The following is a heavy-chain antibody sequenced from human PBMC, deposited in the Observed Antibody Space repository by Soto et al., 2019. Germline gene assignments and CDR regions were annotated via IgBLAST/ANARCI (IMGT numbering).Heavy chain of an antibody. CDR2: ISGSGDST. CDR3: AKGFYYDATGYY. CDR1: GFTFRSYA. D-gene: IGHD3-22*01. J-gene: IGHJ4*02. V-gene: IGHV3-23*01. Sequence: VVSLRLSCAASGFTFRSYAMKWVRQAPGKGLEWVSAISGSGDSTYYADSVKGRFTISRDNSKNTLYLQMNSLRAEDTAVYYCAKGFYYDATGYYWGQGTLVTVSS.